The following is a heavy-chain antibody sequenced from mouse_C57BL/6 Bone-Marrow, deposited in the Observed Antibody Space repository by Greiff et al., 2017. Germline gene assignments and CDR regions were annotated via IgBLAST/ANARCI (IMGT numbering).Heavy chain of an antibody. D-gene: IGHD1-1*01. CDR1: GFNIKDYY. CDR3: TYYGKGDY. J-gene: IGHJ2*01. CDR2: IDPEDGDT. Sequence: EVQLQQSGAELVRPGASVKLSCTASGFNIKDYYMHWVKQRPEQGLEWIGRIDPEDGDTNYAPKFQGKATLTADTSSNTAYLRLSSLTSEDTAVCYSTYYGKGDYWGQGTTLTVSS. V-gene: IGHV14-1*01.